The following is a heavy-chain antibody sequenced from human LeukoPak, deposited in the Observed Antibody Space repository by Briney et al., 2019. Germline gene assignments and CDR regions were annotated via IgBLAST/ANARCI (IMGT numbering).Heavy chain of an antibody. CDR3: ARRIGGHSYYFDY. D-gene: IGHD5-18*01. Sequence: GGSLRLSCAASGFTFSSYAMHWVRQAPGKGLEWVAFIRYDGSNKYYADSVKGRFTISRDNSKNTLYLQMNSLRAEDTAVYYCARRIGGHSYYFDYWGQGSLVTVSS. J-gene: IGHJ4*02. V-gene: IGHV3-30*04. CDR2: IRYDGSNK. CDR1: GFTFSSYA.